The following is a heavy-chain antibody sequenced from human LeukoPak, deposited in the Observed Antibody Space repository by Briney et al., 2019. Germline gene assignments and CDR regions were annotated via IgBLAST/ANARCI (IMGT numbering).Heavy chain of an antibody. CDR3: ARVPRPSFGWVCVDS. J-gene: IGHJ4*02. Sequence: SETLSLTCSVSGDSIRNYHWTWIRQSPGKGLEWIGYSHYGGNHYYDPSLETRVTMSVDTSRNTFSLILNSVTAADTAMYFCARVPRPSFGWVCVDSWGQGSLVTVSS. CDR2: SHYGGNH. V-gene: IGHV4-59*01. D-gene: IGHD3-9*01. CDR1: GDSIRNYH.